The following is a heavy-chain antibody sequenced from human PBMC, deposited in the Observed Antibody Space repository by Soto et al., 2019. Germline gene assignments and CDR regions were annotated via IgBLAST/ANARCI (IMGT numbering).Heavy chain of an antibody. CDR1: GFTFSSHG. CDR3: AKERMEQYQLLPFFDY. V-gene: IGHV3-30*18. CDR2: ISYDGSNE. D-gene: IGHD2-2*01. J-gene: IGHJ4*02. Sequence: GGSLRLSCAASGFTFSSHGMHWLRQAPGKGLEWVTVISYDGSNEYYADSVKGRFTIFRDNSKNILYLQMNSLRTEDTAAYYCAKERMEQYQLLPFFDYWGQGTLVTVSS.